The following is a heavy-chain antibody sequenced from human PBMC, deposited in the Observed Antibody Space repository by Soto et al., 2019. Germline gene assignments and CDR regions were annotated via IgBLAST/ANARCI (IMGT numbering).Heavy chain of an antibody. Sequence: QVQLVQSGAEVKKPGASVKVSCKASGYTFTSYAMHWVRQAPGQRLEWMGWINAGNGNTKYSQKFQGRVTITRDTSASTAYMELSSLRSEDTAVYYCARDVEDYSGGSCAYWFDPWGQGTLVTVSS. CDR2: INAGNGNT. J-gene: IGHJ5*02. CDR1: GYTFTSYA. D-gene: IGHD2-15*01. V-gene: IGHV1-3*01. CDR3: ARDVEDYSGGSCAYWFDP.